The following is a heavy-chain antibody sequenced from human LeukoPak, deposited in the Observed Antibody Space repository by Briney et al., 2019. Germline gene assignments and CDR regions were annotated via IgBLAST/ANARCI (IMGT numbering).Heavy chain of an antibody. D-gene: IGHD1-1*01. CDR2: ISTHGSTM. J-gene: IGHJ4*02. V-gene: IGHV3-11*01. CDR3: ARNVRGIGTDY. Sequence: PGGSLRLSCAASGFTFSDYYMSWIRQAPGKGLEWVSYISTHGSTMYYADSVKGRFTVSRDNAKNSLYLQMNSLRAEDTAVYYCARNVRGIGTDYWGQGTLVTVSS. CDR1: GFTFSDYY.